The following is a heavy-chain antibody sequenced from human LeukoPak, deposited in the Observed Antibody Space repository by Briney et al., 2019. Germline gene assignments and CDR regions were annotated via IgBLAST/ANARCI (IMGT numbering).Heavy chain of an antibody. CDR2: IYYSGST. Sequence: PSQTLSLTCTVSGGSISSGDYYWSWIRQHPGKGLEWIGYIYYSGSTYYNPSLKSRVTISVDTSKNQFSLKLSSVTAADTAVYYCARGGGSYFLGDAFDIWGQGTMVTVSS. D-gene: IGHD1-26*01. CDR1: GGSISSGDYY. J-gene: IGHJ3*02. V-gene: IGHV4-31*03. CDR3: ARGGGSYFLGDAFDI.